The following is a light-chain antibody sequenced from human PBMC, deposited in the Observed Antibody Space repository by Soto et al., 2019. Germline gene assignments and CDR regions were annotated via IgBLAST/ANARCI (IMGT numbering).Light chain of an antibody. J-gene: IGLJ3*02. CDR1: SSDVGGYNY. CDR3: GAWDDSLNGGV. Sequence: QSVLTQPPSASGSPGQSVAISCTGTSSDVGGYNYVSWYQQHPGKAPKLMIYEVNKRPSGVPDRFSGSKSGNTASLTVSGLQAEDEADYYCGAWDDSLNGGVFGGGTKLTVL. CDR2: EVN. V-gene: IGLV2-8*01.